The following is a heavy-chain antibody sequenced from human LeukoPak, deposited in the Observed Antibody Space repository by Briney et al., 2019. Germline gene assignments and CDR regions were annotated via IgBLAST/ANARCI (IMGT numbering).Heavy chain of an antibody. D-gene: IGHD3-22*01. CDR2: IYYSGTT. CDR1: GGSIYRGDYY. J-gene: IGHJ3*01. Sequence: SETLSLTCTVSGGSIYRGDYYWSWIRQPPGKALEWIGYIYYSGTTYNNPSLKSRVTISVDTSKHQFSLKLSSVTAADTAVYYCARSSGYYETPGPERFDLWGLGTVVTVSP. V-gene: IGHV4-30-4*01. CDR3: ARSSGYYETPGPERFDL.